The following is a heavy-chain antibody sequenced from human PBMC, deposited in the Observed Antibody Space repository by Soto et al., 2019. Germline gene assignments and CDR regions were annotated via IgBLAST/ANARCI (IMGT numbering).Heavy chain of an antibody. Sequence: PGGPLRLSCAASGFTFSSYSMNWVRQAPGKGLEWVSSISSSSSYIYYADSVKGRFTISRDNAKNSLYLQMNSLRAEDTAVYYCARWSSSASYYYYYGMDVWGQGTTVTVSS. CDR2: ISSSSSYI. CDR3: ARWSSSASYYYYYGMDV. V-gene: IGHV3-21*01. J-gene: IGHJ6*02. CDR1: GFTFSSYS. D-gene: IGHD6-6*01.